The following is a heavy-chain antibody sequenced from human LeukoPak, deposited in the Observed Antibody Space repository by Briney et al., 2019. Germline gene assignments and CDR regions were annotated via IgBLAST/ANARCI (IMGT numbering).Heavy chain of an antibody. CDR3: ARHLSSGSSWYNDY. CDR1: GGSISSSSYY. CDR2: IYYSGST. D-gene: IGHD6-13*01. Sequence: SETLSLTCTVSGGSISSSSYYWGWIHQPPGKGLEWIGSIYYSGSTYYNPSLKSRVTISVDTSKNQFSLKLSSVTAAETAVYYCARHLSSGSSWYNDYWGQGTLVTVSS. J-gene: IGHJ4*02. V-gene: IGHV4-39*01.